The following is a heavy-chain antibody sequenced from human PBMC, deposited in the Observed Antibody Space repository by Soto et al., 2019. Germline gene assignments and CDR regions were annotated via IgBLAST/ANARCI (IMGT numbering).Heavy chain of an antibody. CDR2: IKSDGTST. V-gene: IGHV3-23*01. CDR1: GFSFDNYG. D-gene: IGHD3-16*01. Sequence: GGSLRLSCVASGFSFDNYGMSWVRQAPGEGLEWVSAIKSDGTSTYYAASVEDRFTISRDNSKNTLYLQLNSLRAEDTAVYYCAQLGLMTFSHKHSFNHCGRGTLVTVSS. CDR3: AQLGLMTFSHKHSFNH. J-gene: IGHJ4*01.